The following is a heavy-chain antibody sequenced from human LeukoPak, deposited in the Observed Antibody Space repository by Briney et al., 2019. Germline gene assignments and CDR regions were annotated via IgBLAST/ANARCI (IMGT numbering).Heavy chain of an antibody. J-gene: IGHJ4*02. CDR3: AGGGGFGELFHY. CDR2: INPSGGST. Sequence: ASVKVSCKASGYTFTSYYMHWVRQAPGQGLEWMGIINPSGGSTSYAQKFQGRVTMTRDTSTSTVYMELSSPRSEDTAVYYCAGGGGFGELFHYWGQGTLVTVSS. D-gene: IGHD3-10*01. CDR1: GYTFTSYY. V-gene: IGHV1-46*01.